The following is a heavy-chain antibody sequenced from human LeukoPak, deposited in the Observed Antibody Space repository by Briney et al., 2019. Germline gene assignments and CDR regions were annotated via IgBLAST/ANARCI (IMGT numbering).Heavy chain of an antibody. Sequence: SETLSLTCTVSGGSVSSYYWSWIRRPPGRGLEWIAYLSHSGSSNSNPSLTSRVTTLVDTSKNQFSLKLTSVTAADTAVYYCTRTYSSSSIDYWGQGALVTVSS. CDR2: LSHSGSS. CDR3: TRTYSSSSIDY. CDR1: GGSVSSYY. D-gene: IGHD6-6*01. J-gene: IGHJ4*02. V-gene: IGHV4-59*02.